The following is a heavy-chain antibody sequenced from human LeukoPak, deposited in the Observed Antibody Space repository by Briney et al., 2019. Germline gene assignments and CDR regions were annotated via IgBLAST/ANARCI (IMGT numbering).Heavy chain of an antibody. CDR2: ISSSGSTI. CDR1: GFTFSDYY. Sequence: PGRSLRLSCAASGFTFSDYYMSWIRQAPGKGLEWVSYISSSGSTIYYADSVKGRFTISRDNAKNSLYLQMNSLRAEDTAVYYCARAIEWEPSGGLFDPWGQGTLVTVSS. J-gene: IGHJ5*02. V-gene: IGHV3-11*01. D-gene: IGHD1-26*01. CDR3: ARAIEWEPSGGLFDP.